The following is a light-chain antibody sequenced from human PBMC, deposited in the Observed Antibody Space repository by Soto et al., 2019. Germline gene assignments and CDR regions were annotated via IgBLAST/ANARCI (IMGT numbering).Light chain of an antibody. Sequence: GRATRSCRASQSVSSNLAWYQHKPGQAPRLLSYGASTRATGIPARFSGSGSGTEFTLTISSLQSEDFAVYYCQQYNNWPPWTFGQGTKVDIK. CDR1: QSVSSN. V-gene: IGKV3-15*01. CDR2: GAS. J-gene: IGKJ1*01. CDR3: QQYNNWPPWT.